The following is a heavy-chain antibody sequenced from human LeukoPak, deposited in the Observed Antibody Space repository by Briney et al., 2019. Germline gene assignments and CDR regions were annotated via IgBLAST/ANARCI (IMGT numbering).Heavy chain of an antibody. J-gene: IGHJ3*02. V-gene: IGHV3-64*01. Sequence: PGGSLRLSCAASGFTFDDYAMHWVRQAPGKGLEYVSSISNNGGSKYYANSVKGRFTISRDSSKNTVYLQMGSLRAEDMAVYYCARTLHSGYGIRDAFDIWGQGTMVTVSS. CDR1: GFTFDDYA. D-gene: IGHD5-12*01. CDR3: ARTLHSGYGIRDAFDI. CDR2: ISNNGGSK.